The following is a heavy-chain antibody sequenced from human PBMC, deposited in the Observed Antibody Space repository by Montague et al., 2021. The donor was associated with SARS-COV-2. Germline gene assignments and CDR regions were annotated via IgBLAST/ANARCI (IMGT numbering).Heavy chain of an antibody. CDR3: ATESLGYCSSTSCYGPHYGMDV. CDR2: IYYSGST. Sequence: TLSLTCTVSGGSISRGGYDWSWIREHPGKGLEWIGYIYYSGSTYYNPSLKSRVTISVDTSKNQFSLKLSSVTAADTAVYYCATESLGYCSSTSCYGPHYGMDVWGQGTTVTVSS. V-gene: IGHV4-31*03. D-gene: IGHD2-2*01. CDR1: GGSISRGGYD. J-gene: IGHJ6*02.